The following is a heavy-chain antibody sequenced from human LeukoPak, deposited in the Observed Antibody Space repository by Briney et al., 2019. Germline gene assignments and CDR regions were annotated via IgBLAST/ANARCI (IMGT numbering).Heavy chain of an antibody. D-gene: IGHD6-13*01. Sequence: TGGSLRLSCAASGFTFSSYAMSWVRQAPGKGLEWASAISGSGDSTYYGDSVKGRFTISRDNSKKTLYLQMNSLRAEDTAVYYCAKTRPLDSSSWSHGDYWGQGTLVTVSS. CDR3: AKTRPLDSSSWSHGDY. CDR2: ISGSGDST. J-gene: IGHJ4*02. V-gene: IGHV3-23*01. CDR1: GFTFSSYA.